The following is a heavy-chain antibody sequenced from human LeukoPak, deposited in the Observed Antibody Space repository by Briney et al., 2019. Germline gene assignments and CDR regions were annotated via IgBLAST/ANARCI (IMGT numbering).Heavy chain of an antibody. V-gene: IGHV3-23*01. CDR1: GFTFSSYA. D-gene: IGHD6-13*01. CDR3: AKDRQITSSWNYFDY. J-gene: IGHJ4*02. Sequence: RGSLRLSSAASGFTFSSYAMSWVRQTPGKGLEWVSGISGSGGSAYYADSVQGRFTISRDNSKNTLYLQLDSLRAEDTAVFYCAKDRQITSSWNYFDYWGQGTLVTVSS. CDR2: ISGSGGSA.